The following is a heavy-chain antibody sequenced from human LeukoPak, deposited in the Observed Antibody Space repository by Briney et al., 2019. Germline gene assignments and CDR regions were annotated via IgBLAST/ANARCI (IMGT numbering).Heavy chain of an antibody. CDR3: PRVPGSLWGNWFDP. J-gene: IGHJ5*02. CDR1: GGSSSGYY. Sequence: SETLSLTCALYGGSSSGYYWSWIRQPPGKGMEWIGEINHSGSTNNHPSLKSRDTISVDKTKKQFSLKLSSGTAAATPVHYFPRVPGSLWGNWFDP. D-gene: IGHD3-16*01. CDR2: INHSGST. V-gene: IGHV4-34*04.